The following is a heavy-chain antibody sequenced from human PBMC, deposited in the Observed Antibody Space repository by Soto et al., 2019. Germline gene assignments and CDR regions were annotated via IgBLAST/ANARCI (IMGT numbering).Heavy chain of an antibody. CDR1: GYTFTSYG. CDR3: TTDNNVGATTDY. J-gene: IGHJ4*02. V-gene: IGHV1-18*01. CDR2: ISAYNGNT. D-gene: IGHD1-26*01. Sequence: ASVKVSCKASGYTFTSYGISWVRQAPGQGLEWMGWISAYNGNTNYAQKLRGRVTMTTDTSTSTAYMELRSLRSDDTAVYYCTTDNNVGATTDYWGQGTLVTVSS.